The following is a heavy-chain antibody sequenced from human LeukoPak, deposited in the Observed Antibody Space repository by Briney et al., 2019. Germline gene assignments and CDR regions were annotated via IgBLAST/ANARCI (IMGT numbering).Heavy chain of an antibody. V-gene: IGHV3-30*04. CDR1: GFTFSSYA. Sequence: GGSLRLSCAASGFTFSSYAMHWVRQAPGKGLEWVAVISYDGSNKYYADSVKGRFTISRDNSKNTLYLQMNSLRAEDTAVYYCARDYLPAAQHYGMDVWGKGTTVTVSS. CDR2: ISYDGSNK. J-gene: IGHJ6*04. D-gene: IGHD2-2*01. CDR3: ARDYLPAAQHYGMDV.